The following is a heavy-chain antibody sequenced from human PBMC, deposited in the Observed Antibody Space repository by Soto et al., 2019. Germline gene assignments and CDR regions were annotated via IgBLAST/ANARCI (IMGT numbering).Heavy chain of an antibody. CDR1: GGTFSSYA. CDR2: IIPIFGTA. CDR3: ASYVHYYGSGSLEYYYYGMDV. D-gene: IGHD3-10*01. J-gene: IGHJ6*02. V-gene: IGHV1-69*06. Sequence: ASVKVSCKASGGTFSSYAISWVRQAPGQGLEWMGGIIPIFGTANYAQKFQGRVTITADKSTSTAYMELSSLRSEDTAVYYCASYVHYYGSGSLEYYYYGMDVWGQGTTVTV.